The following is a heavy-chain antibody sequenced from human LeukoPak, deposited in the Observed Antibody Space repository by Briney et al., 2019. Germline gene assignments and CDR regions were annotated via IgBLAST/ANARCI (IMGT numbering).Heavy chain of an antibody. Sequence: SETLSPTCTVSGGSISSSSYYWGWIRQPPGKGLEWIGSIYYSGSTYYNPSLKSRVTISVDMSKNQFSLKLSSVTAADTAVYYCARQYLRESSWFHKGESDDWFDPWGQGTLVTVSS. CDR1: GGSISSSSYY. D-gene: IGHD6-13*01. CDR3: ARQYLRESSWFHKGESDDWFDP. CDR2: IYYSGST. V-gene: IGHV4-39*01. J-gene: IGHJ5*02.